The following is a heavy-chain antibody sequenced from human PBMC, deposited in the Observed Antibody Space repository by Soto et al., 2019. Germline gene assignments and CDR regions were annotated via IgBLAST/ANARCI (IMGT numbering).Heavy chain of an antibody. CDR3: AKDRSRGGYYYHDFGC. CDR1: GFTFSSYA. V-gene: IGHV3-23*01. J-gene: IGHJ4*02. CDR2: ISGSGGST. D-gene: IGHD3-22*01. Sequence: GGSLRLSCAASGFTFSSYALSWVRQAPGKGLELVSAISGSGGSTYYADSVKGRITISSDISKNTLYLQMNSLRADDTAVYYCAKDRSRGGYYYHDFGCWGQGRLFSVAS.